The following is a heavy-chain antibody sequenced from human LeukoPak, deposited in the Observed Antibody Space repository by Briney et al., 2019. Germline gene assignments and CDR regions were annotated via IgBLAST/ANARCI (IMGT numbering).Heavy chain of an antibody. Sequence: GGSLRPSCAASGSTFNSYAMSWVRQAPGKGLEWVSAISGSGGSTYYADSVKGRFTISRDNSKNTLYLQMNSLRAEDTAVYYCAKAIVGLSLVWPQDYWGQGTLVTVSS. J-gene: IGHJ4*02. V-gene: IGHV3-23*01. CDR1: GSTFNSYA. CDR2: ISGSGGST. CDR3: AKAIVGLSLVWPQDY. D-gene: IGHD2/OR15-2a*01.